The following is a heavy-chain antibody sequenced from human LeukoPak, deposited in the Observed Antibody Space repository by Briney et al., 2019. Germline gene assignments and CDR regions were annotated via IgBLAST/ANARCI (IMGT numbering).Heavy chain of an antibody. V-gene: IGHV3-30*04. D-gene: IGHD3-22*01. Sequence: PGGSLRLSCAASGFTFNNYAIHWVRQAPGKGLEWVAVISSDGGNKYYADSVKGRFTISRDNSKTTLYLQMNSLRAEDTAVYYCARGPLGYDTFFGSWGQGTLVTVSS. CDR3: ARGPLGYDTFFGS. CDR1: GFTFNNYA. CDR2: ISSDGGNK. J-gene: IGHJ4*02.